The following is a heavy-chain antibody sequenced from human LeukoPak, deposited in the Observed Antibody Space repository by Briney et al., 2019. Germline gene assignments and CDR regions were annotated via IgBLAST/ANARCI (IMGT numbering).Heavy chain of an antibody. CDR3: ARRIGTAMVTGYYYYMDV. CDR2: INHSGST. CDR1: GGSFSGYY. D-gene: IGHD5-18*01. V-gene: IGHV4-34*01. Sequence: SETLSLTCAVYGGSFSGYYWSWIRQPPGKGLEWIGEINHSGSTNYNPSLKSRVTISVDTSKNQFSLKLSSVTAADTAVYYCARRIGTAMVTGYYYYMDVWGKGTTVTVSS. J-gene: IGHJ6*03.